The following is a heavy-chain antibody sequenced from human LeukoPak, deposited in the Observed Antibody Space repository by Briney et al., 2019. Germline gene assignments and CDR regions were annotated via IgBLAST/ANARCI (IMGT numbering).Heavy chain of an antibody. D-gene: IGHD3-10*01. CDR2: ISPKSGDT. V-gene: IGHV1-2*02. J-gene: IGHJ3*01. CDR1: GYTFSDNH. CDR3: ARELGRNAFDV. Sequence: ASVKVSCKASGYTFSDNHMYWIRQAPGQGLEGMGWISPKSGDTNYAQKFQGRITMTGDTSISTGYMELSSLRSDDTAIYFCARELGRNAFDVWGQGTLVTVAS.